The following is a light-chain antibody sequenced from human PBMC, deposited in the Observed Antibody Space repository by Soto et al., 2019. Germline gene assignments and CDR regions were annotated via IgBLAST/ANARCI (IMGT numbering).Light chain of an antibody. V-gene: IGLV3-25*02. CDR2: KDK. Sequence: SYELTQAPSVSVSPGQTATISCSGEGLPNQYASWYQQKPGQAPVVVTYKDKERPSGIPERFSGSNSGTTVTLTISGVEADDEADYYCQSVDSSGAYYVVFGGGTKVTVL. CDR1: GLPNQY. J-gene: IGLJ2*01. CDR3: QSVDSSGAYYVV.